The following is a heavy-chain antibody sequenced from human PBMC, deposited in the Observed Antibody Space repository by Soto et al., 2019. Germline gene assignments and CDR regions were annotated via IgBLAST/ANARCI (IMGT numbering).Heavy chain of an antibody. Sequence: QVQLQELGPGLVKPSQTLSLTCTVSGASINTGGYSWSWIRQHPGKGLEWIGSIYNTGSAYYNPSLKSRVTISVDTSKNQFSLRVSSVTAADTAEYYCARIGDTMVYYFDYWGQGTLVTVSS. CDR1: GASINTGGYS. D-gene: IGHD3-10*01. V-gene: IGHV4-31*03. J-gene: IGHJ4*02. CDR3: ARIGDTMVYYFDY. CDR2: IYNTGSA.